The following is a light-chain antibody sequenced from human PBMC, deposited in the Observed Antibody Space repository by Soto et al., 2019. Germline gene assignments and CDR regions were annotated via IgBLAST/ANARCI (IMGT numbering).Light chain of an antibody. J-gene: IGKJ2*01. Sequence: EIVLTQSPGTLSLSPGERATLSCRASQSVSSSYLAWYQHKPGQAPRLLIYGASSRATGIPDRFSGSGSGTDFTVTISRLEPKDVAVYYCQQYGSAPPYTFGQGTKLEIK. CDR2: GAS. CDR1: QSVSSSY. V-gene: IGKV3-20*01. CDR3: QQYGSAPPYT.